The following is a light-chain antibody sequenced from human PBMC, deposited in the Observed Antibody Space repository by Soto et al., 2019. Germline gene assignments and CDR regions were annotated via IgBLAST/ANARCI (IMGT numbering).Light chain of an antibody. CDR3: QQYNNWPPLT. CDR1: QSVSSN. CDR2: GAS. J-gene: IGKJ4*01. V-gene: IGKV3-15*01. Sequence: EIVMTQSPATLSVSPGERAALSCRSSQSVSSNLAWYQQKPGQAPRLFIYGASTRATGIPARFSGSGSGTEFTLTISSLQSEDFAVYYCQQYNNWPPLTFGGGTKVDIK.